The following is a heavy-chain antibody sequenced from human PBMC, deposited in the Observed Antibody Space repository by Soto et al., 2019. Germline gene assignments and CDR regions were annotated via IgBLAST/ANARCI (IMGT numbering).Heavy chain of an antibody. Sequence: SETLSLTCTVSSGSISSSSYYWGWIRQPPGKGLEWIGSIYYSGRTNYNPSLKSRVTISVDRSQSIFSLKLASVTAADTAVYYCVRSEATALDYWGQGTLVTVSS. CDR3: VRSEATALDY. CDR2: IYYSGRT. J-gene: IGHJ4*02. CDR1: SGSISSSSYY. V-gene: IGHV4-39*07.